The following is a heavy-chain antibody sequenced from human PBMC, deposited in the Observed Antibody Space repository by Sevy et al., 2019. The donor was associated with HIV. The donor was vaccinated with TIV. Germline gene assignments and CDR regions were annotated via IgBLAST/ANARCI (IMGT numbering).Heavy chain of an antibody. CDR1: GFTFSNAW. V-gene: IGHV3-15*07. J-gene: IGHJ4*02. CDR2: IKSKNDGGTT. Sequence: GGSLRLSCAASGFTFSNAWMNWVRQAPGKGLEWVGRIKSKNDGGTTDYAAPVKGRFTISRDDSKNTLYLQMNSLKTEDTAVYYCTTDPGGVYNYGPGTFYYWGQGTLVTVSS. CDR3: TTDPGGVYNYGPGTFYY. D-gene: IGHD5-18*01.